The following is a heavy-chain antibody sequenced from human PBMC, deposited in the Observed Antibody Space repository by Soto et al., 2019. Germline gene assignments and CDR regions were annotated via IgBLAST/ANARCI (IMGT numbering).Heavy chain of an antibody. Sequence: EVQLVESGGGLVQPGGSLRLSCAASGFTVSSNYMSWVCQAPGKGLEWVSVIYSGASTYYADSVKGRFTISRHNSKNTLYLQMNSLRAEDTAVYYCASKRGYNYDRTASGTFDIWGQGTMVTVSS. J-gene: IGHJ3*02. D-gene: IGHD5-18*01. CDR1: GFTVSSNY. CDR3: ASKRGYNYDRTASGTFDI. V-gene: IGHV3-53*04. CDR2: IYSGAST.